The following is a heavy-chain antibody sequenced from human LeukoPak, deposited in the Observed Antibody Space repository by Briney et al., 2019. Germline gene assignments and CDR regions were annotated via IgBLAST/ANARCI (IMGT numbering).Heavy chain of an antibody. CDR1: GGSISSSNW. CDR2: IYHSGST. J-gene: IGHJ4*02. CDR3: ARGGYSYGSPFDY. D-gene: IGHD5-18*01. Sequence: RSSETLSLTCAVSGGSISSSNWWSWVRQPPGKGLEWIGEIYHSGSTNYNPSLKSRVTISVDKSKNQFSLKLSSVTAADTAVYYCARGGYSYGSPFDYWGQGTLVTVSS. V-gene: IGHV4-4*02.